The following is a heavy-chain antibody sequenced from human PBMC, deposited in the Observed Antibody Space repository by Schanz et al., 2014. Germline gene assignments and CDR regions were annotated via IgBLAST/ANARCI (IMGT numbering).Heavy chain of an antibody. Sequence: QVQLVESGGGVVQPGRSLRLSCAASGFIFSSYAMHWVRQAPGKGLEWVALISNDGSIKYYADSVDGRFTISRDNSRNTLYLQMNILRTDDTAVYYCASPSGYSDYGTYFDFWGQGTLVTVSS. CDR1: GFIFSSYA. CDR3: ASPSGYSDYGTYFDF. J-gene: IGHJ4*02. D-gene: IGHD5-12*01. V-gene: IGHV3-30-3*02. CDR2: ISNDGSIK.